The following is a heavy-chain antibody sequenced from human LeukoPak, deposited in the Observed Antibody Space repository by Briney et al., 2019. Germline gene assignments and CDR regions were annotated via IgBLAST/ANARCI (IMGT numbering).Heavy chain of an antibody. Sequence: GGSLRLSCAASGFTFSGYSMTWVRQAPGKGLEWVXYXXSRSNTIYXGDSVQGRFTISRDNAKNSLYLQMISLRAEDTAVYYXXXWDSSGXXXXXTFXMWGQGTMVTVSS. CDR3: XXWDSSGXXXXXTFXM. V-gene: IGHV3-48*04. CDR2: XXSRSNTI. D-gene: IGHD3-22*01. CDR1: GFTFSGYS. J-gene: IGHJ3*02.